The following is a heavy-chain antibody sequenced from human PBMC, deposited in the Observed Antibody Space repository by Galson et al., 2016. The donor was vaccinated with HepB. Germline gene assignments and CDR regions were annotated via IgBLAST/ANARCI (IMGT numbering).Heavy chain of an antibody. V-gene: IGHV4-4*07. CDR1: EGSMSDYF. CDR2: IYSSGTS. J-gene: IGHJ4*02. Sequence: ETLSLTCTVSEGSMSDYFWSWIRQPAGKGLEWIGRIYSSGTSNYNPSLKSRVTMSLDTSKNRISLRLTSVTAADTAIYYCAREDRSLWYPLFDLWGRGTLITVSP. D-gene: IGHD6-13*01. CDR3: AREDRSLWYPLFDL.